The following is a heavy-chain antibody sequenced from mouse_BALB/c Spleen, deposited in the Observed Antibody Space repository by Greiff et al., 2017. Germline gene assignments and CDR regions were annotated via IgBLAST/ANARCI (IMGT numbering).Heavy chain of an antibody. Sequence: QVQLQQSGAELVKPGASVKMSCKASGYTFTSYNMHWVKQTPGQGLEWIGAIYPGNGDTSYNQKFKGKATLTADKSSSTAYMQLSSLTSEDSAVYYCARGYDFDYWGQGTTLTVSS. D-gene: IGHD2-14*01. CDR3: ARGYDFDY. J-gene: IGHJ2*01. CDR1: GYTFTSYN. CDR2: IYPGNGDT. V-gene: IGHV1-12*01.